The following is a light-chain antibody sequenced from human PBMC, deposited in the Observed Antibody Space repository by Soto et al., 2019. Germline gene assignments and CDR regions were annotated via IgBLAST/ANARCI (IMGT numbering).Light chain of an antibody. Sequence: QLVLTQSSSASASLGSSVKLTCTLSSGHSRVIIAWHQQQPGKAPRFLMKLEGSGNYNKGSGVPDRFSGSSSGTDRYLTISNLQFEDEADYYCETWDGNTRVFGGGTQLTVL. J-gene: IGLJ3*02. CDR1: SGHSRVI. CDR2: LEGSGNY. CDR3: ETWDGNTRV. V-gene: IGLV4-60*02.